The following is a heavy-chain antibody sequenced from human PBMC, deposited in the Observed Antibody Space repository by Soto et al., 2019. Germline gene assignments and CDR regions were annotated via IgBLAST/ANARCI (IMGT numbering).Heavy chain of an antibody. J-gene: IGHJ5*02. CDR3: VRGGSNYAS. V-gene: IGHV3-7*01. CDR1: GFTFSDSW. Sequence: EVHLVESGGGLVQPGGSLRLSCTASGFTFSDSWMTWVRQAPGKGLEWVARIKPDESEKKYADSVKGRCSISRDKAKNSMSLQVDSLRGEDTAVYYCVRGGSNYASWGQGTLVTVSS. CDR2: IKPDESEK. D-gene: IGHD4-4*01.